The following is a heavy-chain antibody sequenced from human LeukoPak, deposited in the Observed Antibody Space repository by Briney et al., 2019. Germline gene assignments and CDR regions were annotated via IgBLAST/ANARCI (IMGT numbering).Heavy chain of an antibody. CDR3: ARGRRITMVRGVITYFDY. CDR2: INPNSGGT. D-gene: IGHD3-10*01. V-gene: IGHV1-2*02. CDR1: GYTFTSYG. J-gene: IGHJ4*02. Sequence: ASVKVSCKASGYTFTSYGISWVRQAPGQGLEWMGWINPNSGGTNYAQKFQGRVTMTRDTSISTAYMELSRLRSDDTAVYYCARGRRITMVRGVITYFDYWGQGTLVTVSS.